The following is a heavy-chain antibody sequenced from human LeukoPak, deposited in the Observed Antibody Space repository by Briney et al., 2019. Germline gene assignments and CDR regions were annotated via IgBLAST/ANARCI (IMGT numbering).Heavy chain of an antibody. CDR3: ARRSPSPAGPQASDY. V-gene: IGHV1-2*02. CDR2: INPNSGGT. CDR1: GYTFTGYY. J-gene: IGHJ4*02. D-gene: IGHD3-10*01. Sequence: GASVKVSCKASGYTFTGYYIHWVRQAPGQGLEWMGWINPNSGGTNYVQKFQGRVTMTRDTSISTGYMELSSLRSDDTAVYYCARRSPSPAGPQASDYWGQGTLVTVSS.